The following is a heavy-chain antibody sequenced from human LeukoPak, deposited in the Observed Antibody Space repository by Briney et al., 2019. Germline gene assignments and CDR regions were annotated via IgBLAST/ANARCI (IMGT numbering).Heavy chain of an antibody. J-gene: IGHJ6*02. Sequence: GGSLRLSCAASGFTFSTYWTHWVRKAPGKGLEWVANIKQDGSEKYYVDSVKGRFTISRDNAKNSLYLQMNSLRADDTAVYYCGRSMDVWGQGTTVTVSS. CDR1: GFTFSTYW. CDR3: GRSMDV. CDR2: IKQDGSEK. V-gene: IGHV3-7*03.